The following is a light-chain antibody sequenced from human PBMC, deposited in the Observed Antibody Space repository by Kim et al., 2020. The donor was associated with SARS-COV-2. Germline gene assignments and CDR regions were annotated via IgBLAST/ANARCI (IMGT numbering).Light chain of an antibody. CDR2: QGD. CDR1: KLGENY. V-gene: IGLV3-1*01. J-gene: IGLJ2*01. Sequence: VSPGQTASITCSGEKLGENYVSWYQQKPGQSPVLVIYQGDKRPSGIPERFSGSDSGNTATLTISGTQAMDEADYYCQAWDRSTVLFGGGTKVTVL. CDR3: QAWDRSTVL.